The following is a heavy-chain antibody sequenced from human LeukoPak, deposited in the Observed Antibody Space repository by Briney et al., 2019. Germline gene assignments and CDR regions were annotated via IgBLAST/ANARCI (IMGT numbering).Heavy chain of an antibody. D-gene: IGHD3-10*02. V-gene: IGHV3-48*03. J-gene: IGHJ6*04. CDR1: GFTFSSYE. CDR3: AELGITMIGGV. CDR2: ISSSGSTI. Sequence: GSLRLSCAASGFTFSSYEMNWVRQSPGKELEWVSYISSSGSTIYYADSVKGRFTISRDNAKNSLYLQMNSLRAEDTAVYYCAELGITMIGGVWGKGTTVTISS.